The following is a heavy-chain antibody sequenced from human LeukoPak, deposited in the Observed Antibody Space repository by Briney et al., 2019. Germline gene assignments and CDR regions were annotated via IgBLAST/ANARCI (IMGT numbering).Heavy chain of an antibody. CDR3: ARDGVTRPQQLVRSYYYYYGMDV. V-gene: IGHV3-48*03. J-gene: IGHJ6*02. D-gene: IGHD6-13*01. CDR2: ISSSGSTI. Sequence: PGGSLRLSCAASGFTFSSYEMNWVRQAPGKGLEWVSYISSSGSTIYYADSVKGRFTISRDNAKNSLYLQVNSLRAEDTAVYYCARDGVTRPQQLVRSYYYYYGMDVWGQGTTVTVSS. CDR1: GFTFSSYE.